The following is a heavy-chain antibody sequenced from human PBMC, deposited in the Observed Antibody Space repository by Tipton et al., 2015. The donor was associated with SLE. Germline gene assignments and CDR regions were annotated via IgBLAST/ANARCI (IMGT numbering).Heavy chain of an antibody. Sequence: SLRLSCTASGFTFEDYAMHWVRQAPGKGLEWVSSISWNSGNIGYADSVKGRFTISRDSAKNSLYLQMNSLKSEDTALYYCAKDIYSGSSQGAFDIWGQGTMVTVSS. D-gene: IGHD1-26*01. CDR3: AKDIYSGSSQGAFDI. CDR2: ISWNSGNI. V-gene: IGHV3-9*01. CDR1: GFTFEDYA. J-gene: IGHJ3*02.